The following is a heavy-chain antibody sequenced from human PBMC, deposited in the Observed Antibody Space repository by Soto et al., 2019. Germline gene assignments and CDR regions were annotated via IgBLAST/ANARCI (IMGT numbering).Heavy chain of an antibody. V-gene: IGHV3-30*04. J-gene: IGHJ5*02. Sequence: PGGSLRLSCAASGFTFNSYAMHWVRQAPGQGLEWVAVISFNGIDTYYADSVKGRVTISRDNSRNTVFLQMTSLRTEDTAVFYCARDIERIRGHHHNSVGPDHWCQGTLVTVSS. CDR3: ARDIERIRGHHHNSVGPDH. D-gene: IGHD1-1*01. CDR1: GFTFNSYA. CDR2: ISFNGIDT.